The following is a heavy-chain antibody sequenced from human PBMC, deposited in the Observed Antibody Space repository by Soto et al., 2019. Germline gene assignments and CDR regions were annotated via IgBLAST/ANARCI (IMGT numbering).Heavy chain of an antibody. CDR2: INPSGGST. CDR1: GYTFTSYY. Sequence: ASVKVSCKASGYTFTSYYMHWVRQAPGQGLEWMGIINPSGGSTSYAQKFQGRVTMTRDTSTSTVYMELSSLRSEDTAVYYCARDLGVVVVVARDYGMDVWGQGTTVTVSS. V-gene: IGHV1-46*01. CDR3: ARDLGVVVVVARDYGMDV. J-gene: IGHJ6*02. D-gene: IGHD2-15*01.